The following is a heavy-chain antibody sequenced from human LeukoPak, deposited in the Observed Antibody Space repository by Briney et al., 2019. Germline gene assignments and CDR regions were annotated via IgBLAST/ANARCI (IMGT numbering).Heavy chain of an antibody. CDR1: GFTFINYA. V-gene: IGHV3-30*04. CDR2: ISYDGSRK. Sequence: GRSLRLSCAASGFTFINYAIHWVRQAPGKGLEWVAVISYDGSRKYYADSVKGRFTISRDNGKNSLYLQMNSLRAEDTALYYCARDPHYDSSGYTDAENYYYYMDVWGKGTTVTVSS. J-gene: IGHJ6*03. D-gene: IGHD3-22*01. CDR3: ARDPHYDSSGYTDAENYYYYMDV.